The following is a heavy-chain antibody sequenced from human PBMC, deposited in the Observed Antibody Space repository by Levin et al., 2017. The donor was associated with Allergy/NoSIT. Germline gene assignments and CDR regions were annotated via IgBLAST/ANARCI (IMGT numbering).Heavy chain of an antibody. Sequence: LSLTCAASGFALRGFAMSWVRQAPGQGLGWVSAISDSGAHTYYADSVRGRFTISRDNSRNTLFLQMNTLGAEDTAVYYCAKSQGLSGRSFGDWGQGTRVTVSS. D-gene: IGHD1-26*01. CDR2: ISDSGAHT. CDR1: GFALRGFA. V-gene: IGHV3-23*01. J-gene: IGHJ4*02. CDR3: AKSQGLSGRSFGD.